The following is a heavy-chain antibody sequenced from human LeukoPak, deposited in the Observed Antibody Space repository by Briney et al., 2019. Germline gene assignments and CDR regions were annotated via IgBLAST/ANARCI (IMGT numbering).Heavy chain of an antibody. CDR2: IYWNDDK. CDR3: AHRPILGHCSGGSCPRWFDP. D-gene: IGHD2-15*01. J-gene: IGHJ5*02. Sequence: SGPTLANPTQTLTLACTFSGFSRSTSGVGVGWIRQPPGKALEWLALIYWNDDKRYSPSLKSRLTITKDTSKNQVVLTMTNMDPVDTATYYCAHRPILGHCSGGSCPRWFDPWGQGTLVTVSS. CDR1: GFSRSTSGVG. V-gene: IGHV2-5*01.